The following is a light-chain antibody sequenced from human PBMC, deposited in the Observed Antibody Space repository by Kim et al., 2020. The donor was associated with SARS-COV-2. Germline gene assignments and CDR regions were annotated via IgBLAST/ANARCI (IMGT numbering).Light chain of an antibody. V-gene: IGLV3-19*01. Sequence: LGQTVRITCQGDNLRSSYANWFQQKPGQAPTLVIYGKNNRPSGIPDRFSGSSSGITASLTITGAQAEDEADYYCNFRWDSSNTYVVFGGGTQLTVL. CDR1: NLRSSY. CDR2: GKN. CDR3: NFRWDSSNTYVV. J-gene: IGLJ2*01.